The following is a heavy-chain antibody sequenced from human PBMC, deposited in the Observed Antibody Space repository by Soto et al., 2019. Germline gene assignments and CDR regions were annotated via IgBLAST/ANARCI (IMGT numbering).Heavy chain of an antibody. D-gene: IGHD5-18*01. Sequence: PLKVSWNCSLYSFTSYWICWVLQLPLKFLEWMGIIYPGDSGTRYSPSFQGQVTISADKSISTAYLQWSSLKASDTAMYYCARLPGYSYGSFYYYYYMDVWGKGTTVTVSS. V-gene: IGHV5-51*01. CDR3: ARLPGYSYGSFYYYYYMDV. CDR1: LYSFTSYW. J-gene: IGHJ6*03. CDR2: IYPGDSGT.